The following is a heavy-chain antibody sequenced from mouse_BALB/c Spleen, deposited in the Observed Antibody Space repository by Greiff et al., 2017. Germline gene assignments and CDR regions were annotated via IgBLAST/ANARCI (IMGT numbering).Heavy chain of an antibody. CDR3: SSDNYAAHYFDY. CDR2: INSNGGST. V-gene: IGHV5-6-3*01. Sequence: EVKLVESGGGLVQPGGSLKLSCAASGFTFSSYGMSWVRQTPDKRLELVATINSNGGSTYYPDRVKGRFTISRDNAKNTMYLQMSSLKSEDTAMYYYSSDNYAAHYFDYWGQGTTVTVSS. D-gene: IGHD6-5*01. CDR1: GFTFSSYG. J-gene: IGHJ2*01.